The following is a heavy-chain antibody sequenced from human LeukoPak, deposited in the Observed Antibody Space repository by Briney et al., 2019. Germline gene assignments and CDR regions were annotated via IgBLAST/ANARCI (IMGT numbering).Heavy chain of an antibody. Sequence: SETLSLTCAVYGGSFSGYYWSWIRQPPGKGLEWIGEISHSGSTNYNPSLKSRVTISVDTSKNQFSLKLSSVTAADTAVYYCARQRVRGIIIFHYYYGMDVWGQGTTVTVSS. CDR1: GGSFSGYY. J-gene: IGHJ6*02. D-gene: IGHD3-10*01. CDR3: ARQRVRGIIIFHYYYGMDV. V-gene: IGHV4-34*01. CDR2: ISHSGST.